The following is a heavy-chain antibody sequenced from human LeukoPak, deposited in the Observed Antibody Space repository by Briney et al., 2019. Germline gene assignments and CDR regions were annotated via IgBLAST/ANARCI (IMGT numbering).Heavy chain of an antibody. CDR3: ARQTGSGLFILP. CDR1: GVSISSSNSY. CDR2: IHYSGNT. J-gene: IGHJ4*02. V-gene: IGHV4-39*01. D-gene: IGHD3/OR15-3a*01. Sequence: SETLSLTCTVSGVSISSSNSYWGWIRQPPGKGLEWIGSIHYSGNTYYNASLKSQVSISIDTSKNQFSLRLTSVTAADTAVYYCARQTGSGLFILPGGQGTLVTVSS.